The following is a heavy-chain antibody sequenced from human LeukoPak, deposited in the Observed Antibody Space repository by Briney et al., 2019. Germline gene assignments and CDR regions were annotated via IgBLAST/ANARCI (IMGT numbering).Heavy chain of an antibody. Sequence: GASVKVSCKASGGTFSSYAISWVRQAPGQGLEWMGRIIPILGIANYAQKFQGRVTITADKSTSTAYMELSSLRAEDTAVYYCAGDSKEVVTAGNAFDIWGQGTLVTVSS. CDR2: IIPILGIA. V-gene: IGHV1-69*04. D-gene: IGHD3-22*01. CDR3: AGDSKEVVTAGNAFDI. CDR1: GGTFSSYA. J-gene: IGHJ3*02.